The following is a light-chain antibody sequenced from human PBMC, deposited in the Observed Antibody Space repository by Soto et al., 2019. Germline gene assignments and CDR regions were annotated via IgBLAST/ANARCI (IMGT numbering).Light chain of an antibody. CDR3: SSYSSSSPVYV. V-gene: IGLV2-14*01. CDR2: EVD. CDR1: NSDVGRYNF. Sequence: QSALTQPASVSGSPGQSITISCTGTNSDVGRYNFVSWYQHHPGEAPKLLISEVDNRPSGISNRFSGSKSGNTASLTISGLQAEDEPDYYCSSYSSSSPVYVFGSGTKLTVL. J-gene: IGLJ1*01.